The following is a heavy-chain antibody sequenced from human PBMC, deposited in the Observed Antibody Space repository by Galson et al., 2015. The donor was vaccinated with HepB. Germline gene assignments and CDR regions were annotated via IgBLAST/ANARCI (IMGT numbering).Heavy chain of an antibody. CDR1: GFTFGSYA. J-gene: IGHJ6*02. CDR3: ARRISLVRGIITKPDYYYGMDV. D-gene: IGHD3-10*01. CDR2: IRGSGDTT. Sequence: SLRLSCAASGFTFGSYAMTWVRQAPEKGLEWVSVIRGSGDTTYYAASVKGRFTISRDNAKDSVYLQLDSLRAEDTAVYYCARRISLVRGIITKPDYYYGMDVWGQGTTVTVAS. V-gene: IGHV3-23*01.